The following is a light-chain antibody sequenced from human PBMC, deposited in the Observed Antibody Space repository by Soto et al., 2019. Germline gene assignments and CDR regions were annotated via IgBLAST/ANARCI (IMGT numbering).Light chain of an antibody. CDR2: DTS. CDR1: QDISNY. CDR3: QQYAYLPWT. V-gene: IGKV1-33*01. J-gene: IGKJ1*01. Sequence: DIQMTQSPSSLSASIGDRVTITCQASQDISNYLNWYQQKPGKAPKLLIYDTSNLETGVPSRFSGGGSGTSYVITISGLQPEDIATYYCQQYAYLPWTFGRGTKVEVK.